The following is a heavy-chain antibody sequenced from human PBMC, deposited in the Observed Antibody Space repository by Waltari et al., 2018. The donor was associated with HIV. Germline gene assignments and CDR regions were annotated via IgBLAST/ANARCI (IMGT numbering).Heavy chain of an antibody. CDR2: INTSGST. J-gene: IGHJ6*02. Sequence: QVQLQESGPGLVKPSETLSLSCPVPGGSISTYYWSWIRQPAGKGLEWIGRINTSGSTNYNPSLKSRVTMSVDTSKNQFSLKLSSVTAADTAVYYCAREDRWAHGMDVWGQGTTVTVSS. D-gene: IGHD1-26*01. V-gene: IGHV4-4*07. CDR3: AREDRWAHGMDV. CDR1: GGSISTYY.